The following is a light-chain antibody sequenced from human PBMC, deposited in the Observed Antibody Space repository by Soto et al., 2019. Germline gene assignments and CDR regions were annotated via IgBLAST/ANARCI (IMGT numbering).Light chain of an antibody. J-gene: IGKJ1*01. CDR3: QQRYNWPLT. Sequence: EIVLTQSPATLSLSPGDRATLSCRASQTLSTYVAWYQQKPGQAPRLLIYDASNRATGIPARFSGSGSGADFTLTISSLEPEDFAVYYCQQRYNWPLTFGPGTKVDIK. CDR1: QTLSTY. V-gene: IGKV3-11*01. CDR2: DAS.